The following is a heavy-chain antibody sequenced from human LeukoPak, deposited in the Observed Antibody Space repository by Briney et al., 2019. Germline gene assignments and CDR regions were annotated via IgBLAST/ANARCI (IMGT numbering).Heavy chain of an antibody. Sequence: SETLSLTCAVSGGSISSGGYSWSWIRQPPGKGLEWIGEINHSGSTNYNPSLKSRVTISVDTSKNQFSLKLSSVTAADTAVYYCARGDLYGAFDIWGQGTMVTVSS. J-gene: IGHJ3*02. CDR3: ARGDLYGAFDI. V-gene: IGHV4-34*01. CDR1: GGSISSGGYS. CDR2: INHSGST. D-gene: IGHD2-2*02.